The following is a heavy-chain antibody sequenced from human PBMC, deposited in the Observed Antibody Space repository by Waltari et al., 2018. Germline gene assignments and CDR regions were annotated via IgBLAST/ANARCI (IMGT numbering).Heavy chain of an antibody. J-gene: IGHJ4*02. D-gene: IGHD4-4*01. Sequence: QVQLVESGGALVKPGGSLRLSCTASGFTFSDYYMTWVRQAPGEGLGWISYISNTGNTIYSAESVRGRFFISRDNAQNSLFWQMNSLSAEDTAVYYCAREYGLRGTTLTTGYWGQGTLVTVSS. V-gene: IGHV3-11*01. CDR2: ISNTGNTI. CDR3: AREYGLRGTTLTTGY. CDR1: GFTFSDYY.